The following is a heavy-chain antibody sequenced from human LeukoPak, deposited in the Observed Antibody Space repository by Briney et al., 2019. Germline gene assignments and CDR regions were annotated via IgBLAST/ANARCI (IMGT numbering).Heavy chain of an antibody. V-gene: IGHV3-66*01. CDR3: VRFKSKTTAGMPFDF. CDR2: IYSGGST. D-gene: IGHD1-1*01. J-gene: IGHJ4*02. CDR1: GFTVSSNY. Sequence: GGSLRLSCAASGFTVSSNYMSWVRQAPGKGLEWVSVIYSGGSTYYADSVKGRFTISRDNSKNTLYLQMNSLRPEDTAVYYCVRFKSKTTAGMPFDFWGQGTLVTVSS.